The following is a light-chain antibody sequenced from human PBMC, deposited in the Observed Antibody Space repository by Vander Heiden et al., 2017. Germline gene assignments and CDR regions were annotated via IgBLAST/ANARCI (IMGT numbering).Light chain of an antibody. V-gene: IGLV1-44*01. CDR1: NSNIGSNT. Sequence: QSVLTQPPSTSGTPGQRVTISCSGRNSNIGSNTVYWYLQVPGTAPKLLVYINDQGPSGVPDRFSVSKSGTAASLDISGLQSADEADYYCAAWDDGCNGLVFGGGTKLTVL. CDR2: IND. CDR3: AAWDDGCNGLV. J-gene: IGLJ3*02.